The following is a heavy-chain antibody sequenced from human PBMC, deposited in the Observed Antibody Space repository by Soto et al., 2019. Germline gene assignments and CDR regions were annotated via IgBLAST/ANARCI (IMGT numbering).Heavy chain of an antibody. D-gene: IGHD1-26*01. Sequence: QVQLVQSGAEVKKPGASVKVSCKASGYTFTGYYMHWVRQAPGQGLEWMGWINPNSGGTNYAQKFQGRVTITADKSTSTAYMELSSLRSEDTAVYYCARWEGRDGFNFDYWGQGTLVTVSS. V-gene: IGHV1-2*02. CDR3: ARWEGRDGFNFDY. CDR2: INPNSGGT. J-gene: IGHJ4*02. CDR1: GYTFTGYY.